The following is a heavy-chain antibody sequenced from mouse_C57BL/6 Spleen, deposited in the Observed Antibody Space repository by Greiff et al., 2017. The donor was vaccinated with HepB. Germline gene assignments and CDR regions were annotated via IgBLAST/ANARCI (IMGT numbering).Heavy chain of an antibody. D-gene: IGHD1-1*01. CDR3: ARMRVYGSRDYFDY. J-gene: IGHJ2*01. CDR1: GFTFSSYG. CDR2: ISSGGSYT. Sequence: EVKLVESGGDLVKPGGSLKLSCAASGFTFSSYGMSWVRQTPDKRLEWVATISSGGSYTYYPDSVKGRFTISRDNAKNTLYLQMSSLKSEDTAMYYCARMRVYGSRDYFDYWGQGTTLTVSS. V-gene: IGHV5-6*01.